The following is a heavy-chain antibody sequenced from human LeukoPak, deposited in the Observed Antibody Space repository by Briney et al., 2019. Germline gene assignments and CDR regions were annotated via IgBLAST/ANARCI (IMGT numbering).Heavy chain of an antibody. CDR1: GYSFTTYS. CDR2: INPSGGST. Sequence: GASVKVSCKASGYSFTTYSFRWVRQAPGQGLEWMGIINPSGGSTSYAQNFEGRVTMTRDTSTSTVYMEVNSLRSEDTAVYYCARDLGEDQWELIFDYWGQGTLVTVSS. J-gene: IGHJ4*02. V-gene: IGHV1-46*01. D-gene: IGHD1-26*01. CDR3: ARDLGEDQWELIFDY.